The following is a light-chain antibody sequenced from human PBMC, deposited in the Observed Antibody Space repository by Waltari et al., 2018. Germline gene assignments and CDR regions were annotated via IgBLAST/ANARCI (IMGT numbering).Light chain of an antibody. J-gene: IGKJ1*01. CDR2: WAS. CDR3: QQYYSSPTT. CDR1: RSVLYTSNNKNY. V-gene: IGKV4-1*01. Sequence: DIVMTQSPDSLAVSLGERATINCKSSRSVLYTSNNKNYLAWYQQKPGQPPKLLIYWASTLDSGGPDRCSGSGSGTDFTLTISSLQAEDVAVYSCQQYYSSPTTFGQGTKVEIK.